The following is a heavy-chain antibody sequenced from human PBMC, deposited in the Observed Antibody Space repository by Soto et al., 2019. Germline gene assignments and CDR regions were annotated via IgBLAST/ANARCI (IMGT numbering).Heavy chain of an antibody. CDR1: GGSISSGGYY. D-gene: IGHD2-21*01. CDR2: IYYSGST. J-gene: IGHJ4*02. Sequence: QVQLQESGPGLVKPSQTLSLTCTVSGGSISSGGYYWSWIRQHPGKGLEWIGYIYYSGSTYYNPSLDRRVTISVDTSKNQFSLKLSSVTAADTAVYYCARVSRGGLAGLVPWGQGTLVTVSS. V-gene: IGHV4-31*03. CDR3: ARVSRGGLAGLVP.